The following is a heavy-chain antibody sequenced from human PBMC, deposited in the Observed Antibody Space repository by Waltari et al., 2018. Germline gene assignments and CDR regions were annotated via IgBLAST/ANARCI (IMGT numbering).Heavy chain of an antibody. CDR2: IWHDGSNE. J-gene: IGHJ4*02. V-gene: IGHV3-33*01. CDR1: GFTFSRFG. CDR3: ASQSTTLFDY. D-gene: IGHD2-15*01. Sequence: QVQLVESGGGVVQPGRSLRLSCAASGFTFSRFGMHWVRQAPGKWLEWVAVIWHDGSNEYYVDSVKGRFTISRDNSKNTLYLQMNSLRAEDSAVYYCASQSTTLFDYWGQGTLVTVSS.